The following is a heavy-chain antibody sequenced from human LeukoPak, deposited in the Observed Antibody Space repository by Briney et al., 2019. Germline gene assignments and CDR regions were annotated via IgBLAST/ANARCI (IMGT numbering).Heavy chain of an antibody. CDR3: ARDFVAGTYPYYYYYMDV. CDR2: IYTSGST. CDR1: GGSISSYY. D-gene: IGHD3-16*02. Sequence: PSETLSLTCTVSGGSISSYYWSWIRQPAGKGLEWIGRIYTSGSTNYNPSLKSRVTMSVDTSKNQFSLKLSSVTAADTAVYYCARDFVAGTYPYYYYYMDVWGKGTTVTVSS. J-gene: IGHJ6*03. V-gene: IGHV4-4*07.